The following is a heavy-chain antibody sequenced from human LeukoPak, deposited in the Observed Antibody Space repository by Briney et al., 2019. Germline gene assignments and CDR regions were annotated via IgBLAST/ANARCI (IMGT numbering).Heavy chain of an antibody. V-gene: IGHV3-23*01. CDR2: ITGSGGNT. CDR1: GFTFSNYA. Sequence: GGSLRLSCAASGFTFSNYAMSWVRQAPGKGLEWVSAITGSGGNTYYADSVKGRFTISRDNSKNTIYLQMNSLRAEDTAVYYCAKWGDYDVLTGYYVSDYWGQGTLVTVSS. J-gene: IGHJ4*02. CDR3: AKWGDYDVLTGYYVSDY. D-gene: IGHD3-9*01.